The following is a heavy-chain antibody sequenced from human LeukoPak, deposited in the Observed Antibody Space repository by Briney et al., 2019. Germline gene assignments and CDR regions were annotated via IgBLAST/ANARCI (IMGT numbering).Heavy chain of an antibody. CDR3: AKDERNWNYNLASQTYD. J-gene: IGHJ4*02. Sequence: GGSLRLSCAASGFTFSSYWMHWVRQAPGKGLVWVSRIKTDGSRTSYADSVKGRFTISRDNAKNSLYLQMSSLRAEDTAVYYCAKDERNWNYNLASQTYDWGQGTLVTVSS. V-gene: IGHV3-74*01. CDR2: IKTDGSRT. D-gene: IGHD1-7*01. CDR1: GFTFSSYW.